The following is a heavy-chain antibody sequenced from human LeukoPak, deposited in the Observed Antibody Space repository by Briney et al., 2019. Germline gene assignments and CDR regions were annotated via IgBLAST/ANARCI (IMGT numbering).Heavy chain of an antibody. CDR2: ISGSVGST. J-gene: IGHJ3*02. D-gene: IGHD1-26*01. CDR1: GFTFSRYA. V-gene: IGHV3-23*01. Sequence: GGSLRLSRAPSGFTFSRYAMSWVRQAPGKGLGGVSAISGSVGSTYYADTVKRRFTISRDNYKNTLYLQMNRLRAEDTAVYYCAKWSGSEPDAFDMWGQETVVSVFS. CDR3: AKWSGSEPDAFDM.